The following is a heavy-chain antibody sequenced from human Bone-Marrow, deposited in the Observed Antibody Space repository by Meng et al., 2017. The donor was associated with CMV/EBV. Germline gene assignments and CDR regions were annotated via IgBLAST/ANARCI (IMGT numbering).Heavy chain of an antibody. J-gene: IGHJ5*02. CDR1: FTFNNYA. Sequence: FTFNNYAMSWVRQAPGKGLEWVSGIRYNGGSTYYADSVKGRFTISRDNSKNTLYLQMNSLRDEDTAVYYCAKDGGAGYGGNSDWFDPWGQGTLVTVSS. CDR3: AKDGGAGYGGNSDWFDP. CDR2: IRYNGGST. V-gene: IGHV3-23*01. D-gene: IGHD4-23*01.